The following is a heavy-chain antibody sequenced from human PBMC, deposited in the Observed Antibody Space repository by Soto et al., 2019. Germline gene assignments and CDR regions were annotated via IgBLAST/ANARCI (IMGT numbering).Heavy chain of an antibody. V-gene: IGHV3-53*01. CDR2: IYSGGST. CDR1: GFSVSSNY. D-gene: IGHD1-26*01. CDR3: ARAAASSDS. Sequence: VGSLRLSCAASGFSVSSNYMSWVRQAPGKGLEWVSVIYSGGSTYYADSVKGRFTISRDNSKNTLYLQMNSLRAEDTPVYYCARAAASSDSRGQATMAAVSS. J-gene: IGHJ4*02.